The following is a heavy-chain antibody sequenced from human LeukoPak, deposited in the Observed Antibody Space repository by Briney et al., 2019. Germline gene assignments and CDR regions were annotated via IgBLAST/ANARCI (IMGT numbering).Heavy chain of an antibody. CDR1: DGSISSSSYY. V-gene: IGHV4-39*07. CDR3: ATLGSGWYYFDY. D-gene: IGHD6-19*01. Sequence: SETLSLTCTVSDGSISSSSYYWGWIRQPPGKGLEWIGSIYYSGSTYYNPSLKSRVTISVDTSKNQLSLKLSSVTAADTAVYYCATLGSGWYYFDYWGQGTLVTVSS. J-gene: IGHJ4*02. CDR2: IYYSGST.